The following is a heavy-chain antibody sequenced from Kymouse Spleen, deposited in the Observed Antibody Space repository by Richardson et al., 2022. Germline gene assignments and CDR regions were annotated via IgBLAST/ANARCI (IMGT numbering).Heavy chain of an antibody. J-gene: IGHJ4*02. V-gene: IGHV4-34*01. Sequence: QVQLQQWGAGLLKPSETLSLTCAVYGGSFSGYYWSWIRQPPGKGLEWIGEINHSGSTNYNPSLKSRVTISVDTSKNQFSLKLSSVTAADTAVYYCASLPGYQPLLSFDYWGQGTLVTVSS. CDR2: INHSGST. CDR1: GGSFSGYY. CDR3: ASLPGYQPLLSFDY. D-gene: IGHD2-2*02,IGHD2-21*02.